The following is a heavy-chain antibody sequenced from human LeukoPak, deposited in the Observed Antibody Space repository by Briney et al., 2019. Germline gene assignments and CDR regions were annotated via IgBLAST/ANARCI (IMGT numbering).Heavy chain of an antibody. D-gene: IGHD3-10*02. Sequence: PGGSLRLSCAASGFTFSNAWMSWVRQAPGKGLEWVSGMSATGESIYYADSVKGRFTISRDSSKNTLYLQMNSLRAEDTAVYYCAKDHYVPNYWGQGTLVTVSS. J-gene: IGHJ4*02. CDR3: AKDHYVPNY. CDR2: MSATGESI. CDR1: GFTFSNAW. V-gene: IGHV3-23*01.